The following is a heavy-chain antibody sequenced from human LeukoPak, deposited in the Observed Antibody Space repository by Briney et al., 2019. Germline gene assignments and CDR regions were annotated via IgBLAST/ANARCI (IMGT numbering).Heavy chain of an antibody. D-gene: IGHD3-9*01. CDR2: INHSGST. CDR3: QKAAYDILTGYYRDY. Sequence: SETLSLTCAVYGGSFSGYYWSWIRQPPGKGLEWIGEINHSGSTNYNPSLKSRVTISVDTSKNQLSLKLSSVTAADTAVYFWQKAAYDILTGYYRDYWGQGTLVTVSS. V-gene: IGHV4-34*01. J-gene: IGHJ4*02. CDR1: GGSFSGYY.